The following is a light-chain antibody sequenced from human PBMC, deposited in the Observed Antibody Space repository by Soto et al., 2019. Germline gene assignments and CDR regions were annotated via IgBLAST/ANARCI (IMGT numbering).Light chain of an antibody. CDR1: SSNIGAGYD. CDR3: QSYDSSLSAVV. Sequence: QSVLTQPPSVSGAPGQRVTISCTGGSSNIGAGYDVHWYQQFPGTAPKLLLYGSTNRPSGVPDRFSGSKSGTSASLAIAGLQTEDEADYYCQSYDSSLSAVVFGGGTKVTVL. CDR2: GST. V-gene: IGLV1-40*01. J-gene: IGLJ2*01.